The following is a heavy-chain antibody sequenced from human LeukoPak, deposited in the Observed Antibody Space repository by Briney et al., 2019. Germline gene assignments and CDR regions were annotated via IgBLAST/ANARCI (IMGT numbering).Heavy chain of an antibody. CDR2: FDPEDGET. CDR3: ATETISGSSSRRIRWFDP. Sequence: ASVKVSGKVSGYTLTELSMHWVRQAPGKGLEWMGGFDPEDGETIYAQKFQGRVTMTEDTSTDTAYMELSSLRSEDTAVYYCATETISGSSSRRIRWFDPWGQGTLVTVSS. V-gene: IGHV1-24*01. D-gene: IGHD1-26*01. J-gene: IGHJ5*02. CDR1: GYTLTELS.